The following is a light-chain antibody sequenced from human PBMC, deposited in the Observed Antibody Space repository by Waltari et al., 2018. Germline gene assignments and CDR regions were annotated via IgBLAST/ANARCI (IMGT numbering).Light chain of an antibody. Sequence: QSALTQPASVSGSPGQSITISCTATSSDVGNYKRVSWYQQHPGKAPKRMIYAVSKRPSGVSDRFSGSKSGDMASLTISGLQPEDEAEYFCSSYAGSSKGVFGGGTKVTVL. CDR1: SSDVGNYKR. CDR2: AVS. CDR3: SSYAGSSKGV. J-gene: IGLJ2*01. V-gene: IGLV2-23*02.